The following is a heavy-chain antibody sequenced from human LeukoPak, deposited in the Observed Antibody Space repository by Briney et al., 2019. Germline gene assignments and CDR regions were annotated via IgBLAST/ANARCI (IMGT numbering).Heavy chain of an antibody. CDR3: ACSSGSFFNWFDP. CDR2: IYYSGST. D-gene: IGHD1-26*01. V-gene: IGHV4-39*01. J-gene: IGHJ5*02. CDR1: GGSITSSSYY. Sequence: SGAMSLTCTVSGGSITSSSYYWGWIRQPPGKGLEWIGSIYYSGSTYYNPSLKSRVPISVDTSKNQFSLKLSSVTAADTAVYYCACSSGSFFNWFDPWGQGTLVTASS.